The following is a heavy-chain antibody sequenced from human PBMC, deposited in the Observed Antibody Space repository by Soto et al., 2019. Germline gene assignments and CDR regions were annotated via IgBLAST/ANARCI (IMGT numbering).Heavy chain of an antibody. CDR3: ARVLRGVVNWFDP. J-gene: IGHJ5*02. V-gene: IGHV1-18*01. D-gene: IGHD3-10*01. CDR1: GDIFTNFG. Sequence: ASVKVSCKTSGDIFTNFGLSWVRQAPGQGLEWMGWIATYNSNKNYAQKFQGRLTLTTDTSTSTGYMELKSLEYDDTAVYYCARVLRGVVNWFDPWGQGTLVTVSS. CDR2: IATYNSNK.